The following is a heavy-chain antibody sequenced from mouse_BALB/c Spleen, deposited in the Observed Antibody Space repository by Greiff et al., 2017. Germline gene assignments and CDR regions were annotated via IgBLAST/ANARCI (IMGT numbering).Heavy chain of an antibody. D-gene: IGHD2-14*01. J-gene: IGHJ3*01. Sequence: EVQLQQSGAELVRPGALVKLSCKASGFNIKDYYMHWVKQRPEQGLEWIGWIDPENGNTIYDPKFQGKASITADTSSNTAYLQLSSLTSEDTAVYYCAREDYRYDEAYWGQGTLVTVSA. CDR3: AREDYRYDEAY. CDR2: IDPENGNT. V-gene: IGHV14-1*02. CDR1: GFNIKDYY.